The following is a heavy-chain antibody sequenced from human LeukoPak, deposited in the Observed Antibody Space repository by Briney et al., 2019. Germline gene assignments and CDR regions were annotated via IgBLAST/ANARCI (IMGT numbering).Heavy chain of an antibody. CDR1: GFTFSSHG. J-gene: IGHJ4*02. D-gene: IGHD3-10*01. CDR3: AKDYYYGSGSYYAPDRYYFDY. V-gene: IGHV3-30*02. CDR2: IWYDGSNK. Sequence: GGSLRLSCAASGFTFSSHGMHWVRQSPGKGLEWVAVIWYDGSNKYYADSVKGRFTISRDNSKNTLYLQMNSLRAEDTAVYYCAKDYYYGSGSYYAPDRYYFDYWGQGTLVTVSS.